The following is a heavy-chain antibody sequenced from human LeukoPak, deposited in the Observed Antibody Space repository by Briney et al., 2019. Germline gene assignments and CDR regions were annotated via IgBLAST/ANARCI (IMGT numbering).Heavy chain of an antibody. CDR1: GYAISSGYF. J-gene: IGHJ4*02. CDR2: IYHSGST. Sequence: PSETLSLTCSVSGYAISSGYFWGWIRQPPGKGLEWIGTIYHSGSTYYNPSLKSRVTISVDTSKNQFSLKLSSVTAADTGVYYCARSIYSTGWYDYWGQGTLVTVSS. V-gene: IGHV4-38-2*02. D-gene: IGHD6-19*01. CDR3: ARSIYSTGWYDY.